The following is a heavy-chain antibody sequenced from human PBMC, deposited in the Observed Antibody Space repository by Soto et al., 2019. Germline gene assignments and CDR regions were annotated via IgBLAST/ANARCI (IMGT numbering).Heavy chain of an antibody. D-gene: IGHD6-13*01. J-gene: IGHJ5*02. CDR2: IYYSGST. CDR3: ARVGVAAAGPPINWFDP. Sequence: KTSETLSLTCTVSGGSISSGDYYWSWIRQPPGKGLEWIGYIYYSGSTYYNPSLKSRVTISVDTSKNQFSLKLSSVTAADTAVYYCARVGVAAAGPPINWFDPWGQGTLVTVSS. V-gene: IGHV4-30-4*01. CDR1: GGSISSGDYY.